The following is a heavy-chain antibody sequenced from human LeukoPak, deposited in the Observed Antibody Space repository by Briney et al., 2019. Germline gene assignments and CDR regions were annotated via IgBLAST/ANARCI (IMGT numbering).Heavy chain of an antibody. Sequence: GGSLRLSCTASGVAFSNYAMTWVRQAPGKGLEWVSVISTNGVTTYYAESVKGRFTISRDNFQNILFLQMNSLRAEDTAVYYCAKDQRFFNVWGKGTTVTVSS. CDR2: ISTNGVTT. V-gene: IGHV3-23*01. D-gene: IGHD3-3*01. CDR1: GVAFSNYA. J-gene: IGHJ6*04. CDR3: AKDQRFFNV.